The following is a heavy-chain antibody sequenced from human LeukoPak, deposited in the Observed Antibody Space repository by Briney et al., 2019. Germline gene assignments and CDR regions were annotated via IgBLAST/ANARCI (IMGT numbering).Heavy chain of an antibody. J-gene: IGHJ4*02. CDR3: ARLYDFWSGSNQHVGGNYDY. D-gene: IGHD3-3*01. CDR1: GYTFTSYG. CDR2: INAYNGNT. Sequence: ASVKVSCKASGYTFTSYGISWVRQAPGQGLEWMGWINAYNGNTNYAQKLQGRVTMTTDTSTSTAYMELRSLRSEDTAVYYCARLYDFWSGSNQHVGGNYDYWGQGTLVTVSS. V-gene: IGHV1-18*01.